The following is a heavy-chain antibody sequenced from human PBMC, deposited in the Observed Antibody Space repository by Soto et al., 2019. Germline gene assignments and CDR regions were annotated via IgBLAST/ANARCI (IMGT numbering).Heavy chain of an antibody. CDR3: ARVMGFGLAAWAY. V-gene: IGHV1-69*04. Sequence: SVKVSFKASGGTFSSYAISWVRQAPGQGLEWMGMFIPIGGAGNYAPKFRGRITMTRDTSTSTVYMELSSLRSDDTAMYYCARVMGFGLAAWAYWGQGTPVTVSS. CDR2: FIPIGGAG. J-gene: IGHJ1*01. D-gene: IGHD3-3*01. CDR1: GGTFSSYA.